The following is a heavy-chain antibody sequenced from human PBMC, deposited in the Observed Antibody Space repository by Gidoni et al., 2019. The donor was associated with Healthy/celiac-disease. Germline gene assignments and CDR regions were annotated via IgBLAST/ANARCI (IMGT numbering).Heavy chain of an antibody. CDR2: ISYDGSNK. V-gene: IGHV3-30*18. Sequence: QVQLVESGGGVVQPGRSLRLSCAASGFTLRSYGMHWVRQAPGKGLEWVAVISYDGSNKYYADSVKGRFTISRDNSKNTLYLQMNSLRAEDTAVYYCAKEGLQGYHYYYGMDVWGQGTTVTVSS. CDR1: GFTLRSYG. D-gene: IGHD4-4*01. J-gene: IGHJ6*02. CDR3: AKEGLQGYHYYYGMDV.